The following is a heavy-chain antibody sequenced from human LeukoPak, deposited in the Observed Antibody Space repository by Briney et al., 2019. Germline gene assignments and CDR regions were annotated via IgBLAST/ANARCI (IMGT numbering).Heavy chain of an antibody. D-gene: IGHD2-2*01. J-gene: IGHJ5*02. CDR1: GVSITSGDYY. V-gene: IGHV4-30-4*08. CDR2: IYYTGST. CDR3: ASTNCSSTNCSGANWFDP. Sequence: ASETLSLTCTVSGVSITSGDYYWSWIRQPPGRGLEWIGYIYYTGSTYYNPSLKSRVTISVDTSKSQFSLKLSSVTAADTAVYFCASTNCSSTNCSGANWFDPWGQGTLVTVSS.